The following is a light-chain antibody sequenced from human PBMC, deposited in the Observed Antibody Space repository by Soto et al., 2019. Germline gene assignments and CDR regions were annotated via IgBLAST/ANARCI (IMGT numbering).Light chain of an antibody. CDR2: GAS. CDR3: QQYNNWPRGT. J-gene: IGKJ1*01. CDR1: QSVSSS. Sequence: EIVMTQSPATLSVSPGERATLSCRASQSVSSSLAWYQQKPGQAPRLLIYGASTRATGIPARFSGSGSGTEFTLTISSLQSEDFAVYYCQQYNNWPRGTFGQGTKV. V-gene: IGKV3-15*01.